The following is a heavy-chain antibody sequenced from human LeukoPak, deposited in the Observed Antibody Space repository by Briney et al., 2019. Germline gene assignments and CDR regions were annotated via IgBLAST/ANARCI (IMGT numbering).Heavy chain of an antibody. CDR2: IKQDGSEK. CDR3: ARTLYRGVSDY. V-gene: IGHV3-7*01. D-gene: IGHD3-10*01. J-gene: IGHJ4*02. Sequence: GGSLRLSCAASGFTFSSYWMSWDRQAPGKGLEWVANIKQDGSEKYYVDSVKGRFTISRDNAKNSLYLQMNSLRAEDTAVYYCARTLYRGVSDYWGQGTLVTVSS. CDR1: GFTFSSYW.